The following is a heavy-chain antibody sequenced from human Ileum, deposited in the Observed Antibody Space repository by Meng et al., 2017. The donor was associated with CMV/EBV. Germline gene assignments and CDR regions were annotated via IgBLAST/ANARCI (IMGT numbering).Heavy chain of an antibody. D-gene: IGHD5-12*01. J-gene: IGHJ4*02. Sequence: GESLKISCAASGFTFSTYAMAWVRQAPGTGLEWVAAISDSGGSTYYADSVKGRFTISRDNSKNTVYLEMNSLRVEDSALYYCVTKGGYCGAITSYTNFDFWGQGALVTVSS. V-gene: IGHV3-23*01. CDR2: ISDSGGST. CDR1: GFTFSTYA. CDR3: VTKGGYCGAITSYTNFDF.